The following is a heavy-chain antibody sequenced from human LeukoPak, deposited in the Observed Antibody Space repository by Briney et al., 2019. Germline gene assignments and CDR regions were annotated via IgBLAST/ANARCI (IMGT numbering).Heavy chain of an antibody. CDR2: IYYSGST. J-gene: IGHJ4*02. V-gene: IGHV4-30-4*01. CDR3: ARGPPSGYDPLGAFDY. Sequence: PSETLSLTCTVSGGSINSGDYYWSWIRQPPGKGLEWIGYIYYSGSTYYNPSLKSRVTISVDTSKNQFSLKLSSVTAADTAVYYCARGPPSGYDPLGAFDYWGQGTLVTVSS. D-gene: IGHD5-12*01. CDR1: GGSINSGDYY.